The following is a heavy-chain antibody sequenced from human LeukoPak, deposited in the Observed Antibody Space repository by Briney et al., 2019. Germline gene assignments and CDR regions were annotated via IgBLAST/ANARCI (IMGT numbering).Heavy chain of an antibody. Sequence: GGSLRLSCAASGFTVSRRYVGWVRQAPGKGLEWVSVFYSGGSTYYADSVKGHFTISRDNSKNMLYLQMNSLRAEDTAVYYCARVKDFWSGSAFDYWGQGTLVTVSS. CDR2: FYSGGST. V-gene: IGHV3-53*01. D-gene: IGHD3-3*01. J-gene: IGHJ4*02. CDR3: ARVKDFWSGSAFDY. CDR1: GFTVSRRY.